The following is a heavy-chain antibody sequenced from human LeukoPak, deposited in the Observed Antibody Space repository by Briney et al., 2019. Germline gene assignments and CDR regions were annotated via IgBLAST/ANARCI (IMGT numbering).Heavy chain of an antibody. J-gene: IGHJ4*01. CDR2: ISGDSRTI. CDR3: ARDLHSGAYTFDY. Sequence: PGGSLCPSRAVSGYAFCSFSIHWVRQAPGKGPEWVSYISGDSRTIYYADSAKGRFTISRDSAKNSLYLQMSSLRDEDTAVYNCARDLHSGAYTFDYW. V-gene: IGHV3-48*02. D-gene: IGHD1-26*01. CDR1: GYAFCSFS.